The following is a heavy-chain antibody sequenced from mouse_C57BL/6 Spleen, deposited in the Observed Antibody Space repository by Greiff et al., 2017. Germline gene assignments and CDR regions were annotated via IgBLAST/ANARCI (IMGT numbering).Heavy chain of an antibody. Sequence: VQLKQSGPELVKPGASVKISCKASGYSFTDYNMNWVKQSNGKSLEWIGVINPNYGTTSYNQKFKGKATLTVDQSSSTAYMQLNSLTSEDSAVYYCAREMVTGASYAMDYWGQGTSVTVSS. CDR1: GYSFTDYN. J-gene: IGHJ4*01. CDR2: INPNYGTT. V-gene: IGHV1-39*01. D-gene: IGHD2-2*01. CDR3: AREMVTGASYAMDY.